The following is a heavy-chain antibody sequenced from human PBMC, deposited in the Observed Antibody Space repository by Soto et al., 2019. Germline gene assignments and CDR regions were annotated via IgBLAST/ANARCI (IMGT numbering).Heavy chain of an antibody. V-gene: IGHV4-39*01. CDR1: GDSISSRSYY. J-gene: IGHJ6*03. CDR2: ISYTGNT. CDR3: ARFSWYDGDSITNYYMDF. D-gene: IGHD6-13*01. Sequence: LQESGPGLVKPSETLSLTCSVFGDSISSRSYYWAWIRRPPGMGLEWIASISYTGNTYSNPSLTSRAAISGDTSKNQFSLKLSFVTAADTAVYYCARFSWYDGDSITNYYMDFWGNGATVTVSS.